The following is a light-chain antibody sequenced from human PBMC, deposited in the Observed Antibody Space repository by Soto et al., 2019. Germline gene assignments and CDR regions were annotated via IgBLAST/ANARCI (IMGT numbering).Light chain of an antibody. CDR2: DNN. CDR3: GTWDSSLSAGV. Sequence: QSVLTQPPSVSAAPGQKVTISCSGSNSNIGNNYVSWYQQLPGTAPKLLIYDNNKRPSGIPDRFSGSKSGTSATLGIAGLQTGDEADYYCGTWDSSLSAGVFGTGTKLNVL. CDR1: NSNIGNNY. V-gene: IGLV1-51*01. J-gene: IGLJ1*01.